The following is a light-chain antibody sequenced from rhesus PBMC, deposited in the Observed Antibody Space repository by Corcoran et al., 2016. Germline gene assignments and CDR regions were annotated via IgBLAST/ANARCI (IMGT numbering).Light chain of an antibody. J-gene: IGKJ3*01. CDR1: QSVSSS. CDR2: GAS. V-gene: IGKV3-53*01. CDR3: QKYSSSPFT. Sequence: QVILTQSPATLSLSPGERATLSCRASQSVSSSLACYQQKPGQAPRLPIYGASSRATGLPDRLSGSGSGTEFTLTISSLEPEDFAVYYCQKYSSSPFTFGPGTKLDIK.